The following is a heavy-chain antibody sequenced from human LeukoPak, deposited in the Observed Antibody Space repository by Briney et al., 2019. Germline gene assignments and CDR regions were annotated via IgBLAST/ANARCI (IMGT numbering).Heavy chain of an antibody. J-gene: IGHJ4*02. V-gene: IGHV3-74*01. CDR3: ARGYSGSYRIDY. CDR2: INPDGTTT. Sequence: GGSLRLSCAASGFTFSNYWVHWVRQAPGMGLVWVSRINPDGTTTSYADSVKGRFTISRDNAKNTLYLQMNGLRAEDTAVYYCARGYSGSYRIDYWGQGTLVTVSS. CDR1: GFTFSNYW. D-gene: IGHD1-26*01.